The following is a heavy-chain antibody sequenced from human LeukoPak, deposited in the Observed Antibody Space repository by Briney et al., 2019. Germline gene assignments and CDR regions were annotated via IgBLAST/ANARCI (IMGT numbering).Heavy chain of an antibody. CDR1: GFTFSSYA. V-gene: IGHV3-23*01. Sequence: GGSLRLSCAASGFTFSSYAMSWVRQAPGKGLEWVSAISGSGGSTYYADSVKGRFTISRDNSKNTLYLQMNSPRAEDTAVYYCAKIGRYIAAAGAFDYWGQGTLVTVSS. CDR2: ISGSGGST. J-gene: IGHJ4*02. CDR3: AKIGRYIAAAGAFDY. D-gene: IGHD6-13*01.